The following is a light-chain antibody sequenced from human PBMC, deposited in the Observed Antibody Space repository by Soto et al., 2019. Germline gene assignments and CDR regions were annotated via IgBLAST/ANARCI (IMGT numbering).Light chain of an antibody. Sequence: DIQMTQSPSTLSASVGDRVTITCRASQSISSWLAWYQQKPGKAPKLLIYKASSLESGVPSRFSASGSGTEFTLTISSLQPDDFATYYCQQYDSYSYTLGQGTKLEIK. CDR2: KAS. CDR3: QQYDSYSYT. J-gene: IGKJ2*01. V-gene: IGKV1-5*03. CDR1: QSISSW.